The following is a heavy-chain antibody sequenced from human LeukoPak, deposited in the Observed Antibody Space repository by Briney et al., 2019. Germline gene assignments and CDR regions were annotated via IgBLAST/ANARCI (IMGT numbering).Heavy chain of an antibody. Sequence: SVKVSCKASGFTFTSSAMQWVRQARGQRLEWIGWIVVGSGNTNYAQKFQERVTITRDMSTSTAYMELSSLRSEDTAVYYCARGVACSSTSCYTGGWFDPWGQGTLVTVSS. CDR2: IVVGSGNT. V-gene: IGHV1-58*02. CDR3: ARGVACSSTSCYTGGWFDP. J-gene: IGHJ5*02. D-gene: IGHD2-2*02. CDR1: GFTFTSSA.